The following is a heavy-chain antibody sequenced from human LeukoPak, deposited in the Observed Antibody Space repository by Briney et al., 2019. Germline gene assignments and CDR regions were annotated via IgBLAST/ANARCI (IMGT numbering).Heavy chain of an antibody. Sequence: SETLSLTCTVSGVSISSDYWSWIQLPPGKGLEWIGYIYYSGSSNYNPSLKSRVTMSVDTSKNQFSLKLTSVTAADTAVYYRARYDSGSYLFDYWGQGTLVTVSS. CDR3: ARYDSGSYLFDY. V-gene: IGHV4-59*01. CDR2: IYYSGSS. D-gene: IGHD1-26*01. CDR1: GVSISSDY. J-gene: IGHJ4*02.